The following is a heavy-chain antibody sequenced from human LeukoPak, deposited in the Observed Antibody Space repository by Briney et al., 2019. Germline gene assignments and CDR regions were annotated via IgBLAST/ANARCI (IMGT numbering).Heavy chain of an antibody. Sequence: GGSLRLSCAASGFTFSSYATHWVRQAPGKGLEWVAVISYDGSNKYYADSVKGRFTISRDNSKNTLYLQMNSLRAEDTAVYYCARPRLRYFDWLSGFDIWGQGTMVTVSS. V-gene: IGHV3-30-3*01. J-gene: IGHJ3*02. CDR3: ARPRLRYFDWLSGFDI. D-gene: IGHD3-9*01. CDR2: ISYDGSNK. CDR1: GFTFSSYA.